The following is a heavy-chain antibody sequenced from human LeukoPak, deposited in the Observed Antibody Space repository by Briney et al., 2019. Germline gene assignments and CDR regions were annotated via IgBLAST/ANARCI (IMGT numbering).Heavy chain of an antibody. CDR2: IIPILGIA. Sequence: SVKVSCKASGGTFSSYAISWVRQAPGQGLEWMGRIIPILGIANYAQKFQGRVTITTDESTSTAYMELSSLRSEDTAVYYCARGDSSSVDYWGQGTLVTVSS. D-gene: IGHD6-6*01. V-gene: IGHV1-69*04. CDR3: ARGDSSSVDY. CDR1: GGTFSSYA. J-gene: IGHJ4*02.